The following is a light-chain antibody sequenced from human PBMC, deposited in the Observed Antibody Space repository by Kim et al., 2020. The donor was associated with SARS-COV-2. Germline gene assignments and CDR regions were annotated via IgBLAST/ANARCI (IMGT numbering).Light chain of an antibody. Sequence: QSVLTQPPSASGTPGQRVTISCSGSSSNIGSNTVNWYQQFPGTAPKLLIYTNNQRPSGVPARFSASKSGTSASLAISGLQSEDEADFYCAAWDESLNGVVFGGGTQLTVL. CDR2: TNN. V-gene: IGLV1-44*01. CDR3: AAWDESLNGVV. J-gene: IGLJ2*01. CDR1: SSNIGSNT.